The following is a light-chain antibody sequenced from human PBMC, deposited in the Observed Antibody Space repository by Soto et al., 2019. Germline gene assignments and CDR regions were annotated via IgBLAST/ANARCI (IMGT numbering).Light chain of an antibody. V-gene: IGKV1-6*02. Sequence: MTQSPLSLPVTPGEPASISCRASQGIGNALGWYQQKPGKPPKLLIYGASNLQSGVPPRFSGSESGTDFTLTISRLEPEDFAVYYCQQYDTSPLTFGGGTKVDIK. CDR3: QQYDTSPLT. CDR2: GAS. J-gene: IGKJ4*01. CDR1: QGIGNA.